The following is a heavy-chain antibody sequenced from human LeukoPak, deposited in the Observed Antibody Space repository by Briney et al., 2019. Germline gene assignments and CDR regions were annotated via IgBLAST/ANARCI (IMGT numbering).Heavy chain of an antibody. Sequence: SETLSLTCSVSGYSISSGYYWGWIRQPPGKGLEWIGSIYYTGSTYYNPSFKSRITISVDTSKNQFSLKVISVTAADTAVYYCARFLAGTRHFHFYYYMDVWGKGTTVTISS. CDR2: IYYTGST. CDR3: ARFLAGTRHFHFYYYMDV. CDR1: GYSISSGYY. J-gene: IGHJ6*03. V-gene: IGHV4-38-2*02. D-gene: IGHD3-9*01.